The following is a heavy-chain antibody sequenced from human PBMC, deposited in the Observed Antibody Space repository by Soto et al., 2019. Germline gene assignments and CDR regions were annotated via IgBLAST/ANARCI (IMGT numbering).Heavy chain of an antibody. CDR1: GFTFSSYS. CDR3: AREVHFSMDV. CDR2: ISSSSSYI. Sequence: EVQLVESGGGLVKPGGSLRLSCAASGFTFSSYSMNWVRQAPGKGLEWVSSISSSSSYIYYADSVKGRFTISRDNAKKSLYLQMNSLRAEDTAVYYCAREVHFSMDVWGKGTKVTVSS. J-gene: IGHJ6*03. V-gene: IGHV3-21*01. D-gene: IGHD3-3*02.